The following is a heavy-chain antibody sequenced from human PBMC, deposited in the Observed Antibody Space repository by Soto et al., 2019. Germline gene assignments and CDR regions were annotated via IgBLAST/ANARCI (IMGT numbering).Heavy chain of an antibody. J-gene: IGHJ4*02. CDR1: GGSISSSSYY. D-gene: IGHD3-10*01. CDR3: ARLSDMVRGVIAPLDY. V-gene: IGHV4-39*01. Sequence: SETLSLTCTVSGGSISSSSYYWGWIRQPPGKGLEWIGSIYYSGSTYYNPSLKSRVTISVDTSKNQFSLKLSSVTAADTAVYYCARLSDMVRGVIAPLDYWGQGTLVTVSS. CDR2: IYYSGST.